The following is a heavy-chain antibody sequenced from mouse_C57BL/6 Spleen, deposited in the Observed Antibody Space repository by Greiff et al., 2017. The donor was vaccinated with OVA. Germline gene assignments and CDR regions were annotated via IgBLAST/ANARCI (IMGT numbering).Heavy chain of an antibody. CDR1: GYSFTDYN. D-gene: IGHD1-1*01. Sequence: VQLKESGPELVKPGASVKISCKASGYSFTDYNMNWVKQSNGKSLEWIGVINPNYGTTSYNQKFKGKATLTVDQSSSTAYMQLNSLTSEDSAVYYCASIIDYYGSNYFDYWGQGTTLTVSS. J-gene: IGHJ2*01. CDR3: ASIIDYYGSNYFDY. V-gene: IGHV1-39*01. CDR2: INPNYGTT.